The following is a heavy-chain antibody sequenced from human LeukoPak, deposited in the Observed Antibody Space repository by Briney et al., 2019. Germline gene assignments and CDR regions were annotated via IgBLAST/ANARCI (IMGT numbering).Heavy chain of an antibody. J-gene: IGHJ4*02. D-gene: IGHD6-13*01. V-gene: IGHV1-18*01. CDR2: ISAYNGNT. CDR1: GYTFTSYG. CDR3: ARKAAAGSIDY. Sequence: GASVKVSCKASGYTFTSYGIGWVRQAPGQGLEWMGWISAYNGNTKYAQKFQGGVTMTTDTSTTTASMELRSLTSDDTAVYYCARKAAAGSIDYWGQGTLVTVSS.